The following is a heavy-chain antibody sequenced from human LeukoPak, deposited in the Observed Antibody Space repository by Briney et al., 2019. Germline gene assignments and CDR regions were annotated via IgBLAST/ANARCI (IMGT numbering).Heavy chain of an antibody. V-gene: IGHV3-7*01. J-gene: IGHJ4*02. D-gene: IGHD3-10*01. CDR3: AREWFGPFNVPFDY. CDR2: IKQDGSEK. CDR1: GFTFSSYW. Sequence: GGSLRLSCAASGFTFSSYWMSWVRQAPGKGLEWVANIKQDGSEKYYVDSVKGRFTISRDNAKNSLYLQMNSLRAEDTAVYYCAREWFGPFNVPFDYWGQGTLVTVSS.